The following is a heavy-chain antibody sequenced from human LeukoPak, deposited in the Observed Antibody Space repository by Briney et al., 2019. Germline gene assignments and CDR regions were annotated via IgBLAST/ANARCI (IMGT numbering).Heavy chain of an antibody. V-gene: IGHV1-2*02. D-gene: IGHD2-21*01. CDR1: GYTFTGYY. CDR3: ARDLITIATPYFDY. CDR2: INCNSGGT. Sequence: ASVNVSCKASGYTFTGYYMHWVRQAPGQGLEWMGWINCNSGGTKYSQKFQGRVTMTRDTSINTVYMELNSLRSDDTAVYYCARDLITIATPYFDYWGQGTLVTVSS. J-gene: IGHJ4*02.